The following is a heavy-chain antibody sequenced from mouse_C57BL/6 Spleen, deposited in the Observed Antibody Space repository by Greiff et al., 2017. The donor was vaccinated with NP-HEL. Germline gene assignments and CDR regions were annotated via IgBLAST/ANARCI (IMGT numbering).Heavy chain of an antibody. Sequence: VQLQESGPELVKPGASVKISCKASGYAFSSSWMNWVKQRPGKGLEWIGRIYPGDGDTNYNGKFKGKATLTADKSSSTAYMQLSSLTSEDSAVYFCARSYYGNYAFDYWGQGTTLTVSS. CDR1: GYAFSSSW. D-gene: IGHD2-1*01. J-gene: IGHJ2*01. V-gene: IGHV1-82*01. CDR3: ARSYYGNYAFDY. CDR2: IYPGDGDT.